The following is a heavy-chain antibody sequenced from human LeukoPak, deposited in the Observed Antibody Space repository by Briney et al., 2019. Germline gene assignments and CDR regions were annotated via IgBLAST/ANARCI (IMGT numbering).Heavy chain of an antibody. V-gene: IGHV3-21*01. Sequence: GGSLRLSCAGSGINIRSYDMNWVRQAPGKGLEWVSSISSSSSYIYYADSVKGRVTISRDNAKNSLFLQMNSLRVEDTAVYYCAREVRYCSDTTCNAHWFDPWGQGTLVTVSS. CDR1: GINIRSYD. D-gene: IGHD2-2*01. J-gene: IGHJ5*02. CDR2: ISSSSSYI. CDR3: AREVRYCSDTTCNAHWFDP.